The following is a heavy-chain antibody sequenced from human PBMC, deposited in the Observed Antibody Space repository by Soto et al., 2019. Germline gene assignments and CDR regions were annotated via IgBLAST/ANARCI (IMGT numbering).Heavy chain of an antibody. Sequence: GSVNYSFNACPKSSTHNTIHFAPHAPRQGFEWMGWISPGGPVTNFSPRFHGRVTMASDMSNRTVNLELSSLTSDDTSVYYCVRDPWAAPGTGNWFDPWGQGTLVTGSS. J-gene: IGHJ5*02. CDR3: VRDPWAAPGTGNWFDP. CDR1: PKSSTHNT. CDR2: ISPGGPVT. D-gene: IGHD7-27*01. V-gene: IGHV1-2*02.